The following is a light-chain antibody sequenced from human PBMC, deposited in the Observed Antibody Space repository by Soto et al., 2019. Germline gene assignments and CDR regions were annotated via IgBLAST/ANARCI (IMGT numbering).Light chain of an antibody. Sequence: EFALTQSPATLSVSPGEGATLSCRASQSINTLLAWYQQKPGQAPRLLIYRASTRATDIPARFSGSGSGTDFTLTISSLEPEDFAVYYCQQRSNWFLTFGGGTKVDIK. J-gene: IGKJ4*01. V-gene: IGKV3-11*01. CDR1: QSINTL. CDR2: RAS. CDR3: QQRSNWFLT.